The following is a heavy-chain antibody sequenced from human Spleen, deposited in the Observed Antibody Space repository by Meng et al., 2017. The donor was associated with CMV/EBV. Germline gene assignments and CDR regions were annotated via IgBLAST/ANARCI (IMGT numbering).Heavy chain of an antibody. Sequence: GGSLRLSCAASGFTFDDYAMHWVRQTPEKGLEWVSGISWNSGTITYADSVKGRFTISRDNAKNSLYLQMNSLRVEDTALYYCTRVALAFDYWGQGTLVTVSS. D-gene: IGHD5-12*01. V-gene: IGHV3-9*01. CDR3: TRVALAFDY. J-gene: IGHJ4*02. CDR2: ISWNSGTI. CDR1: GFTFDDYA.